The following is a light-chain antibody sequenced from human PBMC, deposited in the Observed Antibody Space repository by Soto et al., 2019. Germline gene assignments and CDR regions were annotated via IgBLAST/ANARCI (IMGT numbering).Light chain of an antibody. Sequence: DIQMTQSPSSLSASVGDRVTITCRASQSISTFLNWFQQKPGKAPKLLINSAFSLRSGVPARFSGSGSGTDFTLTISGLQREDFATYFCQQSYDSPLTFGEGTKVEI. CDR2: SAF. CDR3: QQSYDSPLT. V-gene: IGKV1-39*01. J-gene: IGKJ4*01. CDR1: QSISTF.